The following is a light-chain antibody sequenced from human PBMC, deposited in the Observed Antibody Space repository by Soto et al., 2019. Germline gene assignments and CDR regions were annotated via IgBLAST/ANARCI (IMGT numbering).Light chain of an antibody. CDR2: ATS. J-gene: IGKJ1*01. CDR3: VQHNSYPRT. CDR1: QGVGGD. Sequence: DIPMTESPSSLSASVGDRVTMTCRASQGVGGDAGWYQQKPGKPPKRLHYATSTLQIGIPSRFGGGGFWTEVTLTISSLQPEDFATYYCVQHNSYPRTFGQGTRVEMK. V-gene: IGKV1-17*01.